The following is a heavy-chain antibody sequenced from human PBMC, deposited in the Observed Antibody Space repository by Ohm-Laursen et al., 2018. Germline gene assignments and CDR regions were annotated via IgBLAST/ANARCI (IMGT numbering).Heavy chain of an antibody. D-gene: IGHD2-2*01. J-gene: IGHJ4*02. V-gene: IGHV3-15*01. CDR3: TTDSRYFFDY. CDR1: GFTFSNAW. CDR2: IKSKTDGGTT. Sequence: SLRLSCTAFGFTFSNAWMSWVRQAPGKGLEWVGRIKSKTDGGTTDFAAPVKGRFTISRDDSEYTLYLQMNSLKTEDTAVYYCTTDSRYFFDYWGQGTLVTVSS.